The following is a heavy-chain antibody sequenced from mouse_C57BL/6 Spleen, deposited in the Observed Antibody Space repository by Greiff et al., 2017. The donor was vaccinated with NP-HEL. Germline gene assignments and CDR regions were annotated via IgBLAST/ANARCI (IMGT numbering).Heavy chain of an antibody. CDR1: GYTFTSYW. J-gene: IGHJ2*01. Sequence: VQLQQSGAELVRPGSSVKLSCKASGYTFTSYWMDWVKQRPGQGLEWIGNIYPSDSETHYNQKFKDKATLTVDKSSSTAYMQLSSLTSEDSAVYYSARSGYFDYWGQGTTLTVSS. D-gene: IGHD3-1*01. V-gene: IGHV1-61*01. CDR3: ARSGYFDY. CDR2: IYPSDSET.